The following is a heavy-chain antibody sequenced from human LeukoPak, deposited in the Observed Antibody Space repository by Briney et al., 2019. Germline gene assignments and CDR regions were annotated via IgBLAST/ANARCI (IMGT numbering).Heavy chain of an antibody. V-gene: IGHV3-23*01. CDR3: AKDIRGYYYDSSGYGGY. J-gene: IGHJ4*02. Sequence: WGSLTLSCSVSAFTINTFDNFPLDSVRRPPWKGLESGATISKSDASTYYAASVKSRFTISRDNSKNTLYLQMNSLRAEDTAVYYCAKDIRGYYYDSSGYGGYWGPGTLVTVSS. D-gene: IGHD3-22*01. CDR1: AFTINTFD. CDR2: ISKSDAST.